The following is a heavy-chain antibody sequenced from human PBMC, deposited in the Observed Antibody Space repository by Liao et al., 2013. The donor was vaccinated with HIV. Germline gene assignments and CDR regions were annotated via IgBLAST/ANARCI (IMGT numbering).Heavy chain of an antibody. Sequence: QVQLQQWGAGLLKPSETLSLTCAVSGGSFSGYYWSWIRQSPVKGLEWIGEIVHSGSTNYNPSLKTRVTMSMDTSKNQISLRMNSVTAADSAVYYCARGSRSGDRRFDYWGPGTLVTVSS. J-gene: IGHJ4*02. V-gene: IGHV4-34*01. D-gene: IGHD7-27*01. CDR2: IVHSGST. CDR3: ARGSRSGDRRFDY. CDR1: GGSFSGYY.